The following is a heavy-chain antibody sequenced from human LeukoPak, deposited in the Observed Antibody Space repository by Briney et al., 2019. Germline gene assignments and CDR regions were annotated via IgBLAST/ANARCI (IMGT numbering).Heavy chain of an antibody. CDR1: GFTFSSYW. Sequence: GGSLRLSCAASGFTFSSYWMSWVRQAPGKGLEWVANTKQDGSEKYYVDSVKGRFTISRDNAKNSLYLQMNSLRAEDTAVYYCARVFLTGPYDAFDIWGQGTMVTVSS. D-gene: IGHD1-20*01. J-gene: IGHJ3*02. CDR2: TKQDGSEK. CDR3: ARVFLTGPYDAFDI. V-gene: IGHV3-7*01.